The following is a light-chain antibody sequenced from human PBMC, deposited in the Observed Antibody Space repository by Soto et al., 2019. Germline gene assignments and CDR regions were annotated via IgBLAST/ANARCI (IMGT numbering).Light chain of an antibody. V-gene: IGKV4-1*01. Sequence: DIVMTQSPDSLAVSLGERATINCKSSQSVLYSSNNKNYLAWYQKKPGQPPKLLIYWASTRESGVPDRFSGSRPVTDFPHTISSLQAEDVAVYYCPQYYNTPPYTFGQGTKLEIK. CDR1: QSVLYSSNNKNY. CDR2: WAS. CDR3: PQYYNTPPYT. J-gene: IGKJ2*01.